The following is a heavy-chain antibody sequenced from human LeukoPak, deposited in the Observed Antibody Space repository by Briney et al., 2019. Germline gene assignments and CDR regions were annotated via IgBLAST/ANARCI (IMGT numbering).Heavy chain of an antibody. Sequence: SETLSLTCTVSGGSVSSGSYYWSWIRQPPGTGLEWIGYIYYSGSTNYNPSLKSRVTISVDTSKNQFSLKLSSVTAADTAVYYCARGAYSGSYRRLMDYWGQGTLVTVSS. J-gene: IGHJ4*02. V-gene: IGHV4-61*01. CDR2: IYYSGST. D-gene: IGHD1-26*01. CDR3: ARGAYSGSYRRLMDY. CDR1: GGSVSSGSYY.